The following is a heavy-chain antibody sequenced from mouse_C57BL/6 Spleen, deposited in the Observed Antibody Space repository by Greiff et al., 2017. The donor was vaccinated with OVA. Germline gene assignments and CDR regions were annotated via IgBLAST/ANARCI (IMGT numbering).Heavy chain of an antibody. CDR2: TFYSGIT. CDR3: ARVGSSPYWYFDV. V-gene: IGHV3-3*01. J-gene: IGHJ1*03. Sequence: EVQGVESGPSLVRPSQTLSLTCTVTGFSINSDCYWIWIRQFPGNKLEYIGSTFYSGITYSNPSLESRTDITRDTAKNQFSLKVRDVTTEDTATYYGARVGSSPYWYFDVWGTGTTVTVSS. CDR1: GFSINSDCY. D-gene: IGHD1-1*01.